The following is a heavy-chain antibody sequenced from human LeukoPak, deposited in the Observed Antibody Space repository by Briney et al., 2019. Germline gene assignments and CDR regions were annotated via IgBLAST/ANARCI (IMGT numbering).Heavy chain of an antibody. CDR2: IWYDGSNK. Sequence: GGSLRLSCAASGFTFSSSAMHWVRQAPGKGLEWVAVIWYDGSNKYYADSVKGRFTISRDNSKNTLYLQMNSLRAEDTAVYYCAKDPRVRLFDYWGQGTLVTVSS. D-gene: IGHD3-10*01. CDR1: GFTFSSSA. V-gene: IGHV3-33*06. CDR3: AKDPRVRLFDY. J-gene: IGHJ4*02.